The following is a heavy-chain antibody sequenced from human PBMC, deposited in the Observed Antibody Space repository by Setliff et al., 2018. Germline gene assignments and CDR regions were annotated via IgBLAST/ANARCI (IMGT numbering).Heavy chain of an antibody. Sequence: ASVKVSCKASGYTFTSYDINWVRQATGQGLEWMGWMNPNSGNTGYAQKFQGRVTITRNTSISTAYMELSSLRSENTAVYYCQVGIGTMVRGVIIGGYYYMDVWGKGTTVPVSS. CDR3: QVGIGTMVRGVIIGGYYYMDV. CDR2: MNPNSGNT. V-gene: IGHV1-8*03. D-gene: IGHD3-10*01. CDR1: GYTFTSYD. J-gene: IGHJ6*03.